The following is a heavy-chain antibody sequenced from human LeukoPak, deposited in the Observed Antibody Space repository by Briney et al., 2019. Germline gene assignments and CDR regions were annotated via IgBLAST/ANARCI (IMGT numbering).Heavy chain of an antibody. V-gene: IGHV4-39*07. Sequence: SETLSLTCTVSGGSISSSSYYWGWIRQPPGKGLEWIGSIHYSGSTYYNPSLKSRVTISADTSKNQFSLKLSSVTAADTAVYYCARLYSNYYFDYWGQGTLVTVSS. D-gene: IGHD4-11*01. CDR3: ARLYSNYYFDY. CDR1: GGSISSSSYY. CDR2: IHYSGST. J-gene: IGHJ4*02.